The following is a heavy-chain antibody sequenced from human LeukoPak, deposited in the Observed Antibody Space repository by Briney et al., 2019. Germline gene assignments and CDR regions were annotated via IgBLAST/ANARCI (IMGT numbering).Heavy chain of an antibody. CDR1: GFSFSTSW. D-gene: IGHD3-10*01. CDR2: ISGDGTTT. Sequence: GGSLRPSCVASGFSFSTSWMHWVRQDAGRGLVWVSRISGDGTTTTYADSVKGRFTISRDNAKNTVFLQMNSLSTEDTAVYYCARGGSPFYWGQGSLVTVSP. J-gene: IGHJ4*02. V-gene: IGHV3-74*01. CDR3: ARGGSPFY.